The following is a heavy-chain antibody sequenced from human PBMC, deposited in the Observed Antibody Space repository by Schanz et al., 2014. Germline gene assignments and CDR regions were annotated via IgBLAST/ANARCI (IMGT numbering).Heavy chain of an antibody. CDR2: IYHTGST. V-gene: IGHV4-34*01. D-gene: IGHD4-17*01. J-gene: IGHJ6*03. CDR3: ARGNNVDYGDAFFNYYYYYMDV. Sequence: QVQLQQWGAGLLKPSETLSLTCGVFGGSFSGYYWSWIRQPPGKGLEWIGEIYHTGSTTYNPSLRSRVAISVDTSKTYSSLKLISVTAADTAVYYCARGNNVDYGDAFFNYYYYYMDVWGKGTTVTVSS. CDR1: GGSFSGYY.